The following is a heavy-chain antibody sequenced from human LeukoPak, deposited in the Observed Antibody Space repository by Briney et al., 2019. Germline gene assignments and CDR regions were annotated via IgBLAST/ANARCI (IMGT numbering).Heavy chain of an antibody. CDR3: ARGRALVRGVIRYNWFDP. V-gene: IGHV4-34*01. CDR1: GGSFSGYS. J-gene: IGHJ5*02. D-gene: IGHD3-10*01. CDR2: MSHSGYP. Sequence: SETLSLTCAVYGGSFSGYSWTWIRQPPGKGLEWIGEMSHSGYPNYNPSLKSRVTISVDTSKNQFSLKLSSVTAADTAVYYCARGRALVRGVIRYNWFDPWGQGTLVTVSS.